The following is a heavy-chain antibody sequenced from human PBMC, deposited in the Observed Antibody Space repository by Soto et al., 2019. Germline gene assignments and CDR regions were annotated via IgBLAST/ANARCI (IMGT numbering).Heavy chain of an antibody. V-gene: IGHV4-30-2*01. CDR1: GASLSSGGFS. Sequence: LSLTCTVSGASLSSGGFSWCWIPQAPGQGLEWIGYISHLESTYFHPSFKSRLTMSIDRTRNQFSLKLSSVTAADMAVYYCSRGGGYDSFYYRGQEGRFTASS. CDR3: SRGGGYDSFYY. CDR2: ISHLEST. J-gene: IGHJ4*01. D-gene: IGHD5-12*01.